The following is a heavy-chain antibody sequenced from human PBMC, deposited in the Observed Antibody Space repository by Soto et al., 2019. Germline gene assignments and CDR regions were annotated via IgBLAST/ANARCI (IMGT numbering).Heavy chain of an antibody. J-gene: IGHJ4*02. Sequence: ESGGGVVQPGTSLRLSCAASGFTISTHGMHWVRQAPGKGLEWLANIWYDGSNKFYAESVKGRFSISKDNSKNTLYLQMSSLRAEDTAVYYCAAATTLNFHFPYWGQGTQVTVSS. CDR3: AAATTLNFHFPY. CDR1: GFTISTHG. CDR2: IWYDGSNK. V-gene: IGHV3-33*03. D-gene: IGHD1-1*01.